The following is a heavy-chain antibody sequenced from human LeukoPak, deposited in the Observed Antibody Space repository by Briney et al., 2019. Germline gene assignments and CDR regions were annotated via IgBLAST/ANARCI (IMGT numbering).Heavy chain of an antibody. J-gene: IGHJ4*02. CDR1: GFTFSDYY. V-gene: IGHV3-11*06. D-gene: IGHD6-13*01. CDR3: ARDAPAAGTDY. Sequence: GGSLRLSCAASGFTFSDYYMSWIRQAPGKGLEWVSYISSSSSYTNYADSVKGRFTISRDNAKNSLYLQMNSLRAEDTAVYYCARDAPAAGTDYWGQGTLVTVSS. CDR2: ISSSSSYT.